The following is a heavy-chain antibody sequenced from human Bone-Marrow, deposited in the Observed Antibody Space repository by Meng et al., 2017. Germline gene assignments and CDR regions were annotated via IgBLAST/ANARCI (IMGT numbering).Heavy chain of an antibody. D-gene: IGHD3-10*01. Sequence: QLQLQESGPGLVKPSETLSLTCTVSGGSISSSSYYWGWIRQPPGKGLEWIGTVYYSGNTYYTPSLKSRVTISVDTSRSQFSLNLSSVTAADTAVYYCARHEWPISFGKWGQGTLVTVSS. CDR1: GGSISSSSYY. J-gene: IGHJ4*02. CDR3: ARHEWPISFGK. CDR2: VYYSGNT. V-gene: IGHV4-39*01.